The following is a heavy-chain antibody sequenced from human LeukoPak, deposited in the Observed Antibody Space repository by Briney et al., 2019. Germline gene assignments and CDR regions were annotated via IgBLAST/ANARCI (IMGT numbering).Heavy chain of an antibody. J-gene: IGHJ6*03. V-gene: IGHV1-46*01. D-gene: IGHD1-26*01. CDR1: GYTFTSYY. Sequence: ASVKVSCKASGYTFTSYYMHWVRQAPGQGLEWMGIINPSGGSTSYAQKFQGRVTMTRDTSTSTVYMQLSSLRSEDTAVYYFARDLALVRDGGSFDYYYYMDVWGKGTTVMVTS. CDR3: ARDLALVRDGGSFDYYYYMDV. CDR2: INPSGGST.